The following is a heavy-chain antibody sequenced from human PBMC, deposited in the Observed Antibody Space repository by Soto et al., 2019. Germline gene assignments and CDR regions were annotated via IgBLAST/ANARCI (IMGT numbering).Heavy chain of an antibody. CDR2: IDPNSGAT. J-gene: IGHJ6*02. V-gene: IGHV1-2*02. Sequence: QVYLVQSGAEVRRPGASVKVSCTAFGYILTGYSLHWVGQAPGQGLEWMGWIDPNSGATNSAEKFHGRVSMTRDTSISAAYLELSSLRSDDTAVYYCARGYGSSPNMELRFGMDVWGQGTTISVSS. CDR1: GYILTGYS. CDR3: ARGYGSSPNMELRFGMDV. D-gene: IGHD5-18*01.